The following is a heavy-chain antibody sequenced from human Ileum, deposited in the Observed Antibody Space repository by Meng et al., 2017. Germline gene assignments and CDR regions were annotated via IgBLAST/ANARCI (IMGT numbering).Heavy chain of an antibody. CDR2: MNLGGSP. J-gene: IGHJ4*02. CDR1: GRAISSSDW. Sequence: QVKLQEAGPGLVEPAGTLSLTCAASGRAISSSDWWSWVRQPPGKGLEWIAEMNLGGSPNYNPSLKSRVTMSVDKSNDHLSLQLTSVTAADTAVYYCAHIFDSWGQGTLVTVSS. CDR3: AHIFDS. V-gene: IGHV4-4*02.